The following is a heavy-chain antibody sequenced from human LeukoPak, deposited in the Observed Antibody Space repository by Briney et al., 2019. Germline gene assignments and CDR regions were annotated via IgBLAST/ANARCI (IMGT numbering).Heavy chain of an antibody. J-gene: IGHJ6*03. Sequence: ASETLSLTCTVSGGSISSYYWSWIRQPPGKGLEWIGYIYYSGSTNYNPSLKSRVTISVDTSKNQFSLKLSSVTAADTAVYYCARGLWVVVAATPYYYYYMDVWGKGTTVTISS. V-gene: IGHV4-59*01. D-gene: IGHD2-15*01. CDR2: IYYSGST. CDR3: ARGLWVVVAATPYYYYYMDV. CDR1: GGSISSYY.